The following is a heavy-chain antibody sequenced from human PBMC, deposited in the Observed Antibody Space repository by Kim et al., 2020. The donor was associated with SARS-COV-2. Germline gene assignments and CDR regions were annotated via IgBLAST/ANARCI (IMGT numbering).Heavy chain of an antibody. CDR2: IYSGGST. Sequence: GGSLRLSCAASGFTVSSNYMSWVRQAPGKGLEWVSVIYSGGSTYYADSVKGRFTISRDNSKNTLYLQMNSLRAEDTAVYYCALASSSWYGFDYWGQGTLVTVSS. CDR3: ALASSSWYGFDY. V-gene: IGHV3-66*02. J-gene: IGHJ4*02. D-gene: IGHD6-13*01. CDR1: GFTVSSNY.